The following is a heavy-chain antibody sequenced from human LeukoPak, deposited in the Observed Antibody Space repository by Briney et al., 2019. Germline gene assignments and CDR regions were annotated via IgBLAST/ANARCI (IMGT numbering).Heavy chain of an antibody. J-gene: IGHJ4*02. V-gene: IGHV4-34*01. CDR3: ARKRGYSYGTLDY. CDR1: GGSFSGYY. CDR2: INHSGST. D-gene: IGHD5-18*01. Sequence: SETLSLTCAVYGGSFSGYYWSWIRQPPGKGLEWIGEINHSGSTNYNPSLKSRVTISVDTSKNQFSLKLSSVTAGDTAVYYCARKRGYSYGTLDYWGQGTLVTASS.